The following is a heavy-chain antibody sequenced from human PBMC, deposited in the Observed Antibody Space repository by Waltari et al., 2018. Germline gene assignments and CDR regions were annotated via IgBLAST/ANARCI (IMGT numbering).Heavy chain of an antibody. Sequence: QVQLQESGPGLVKPSQTLSLTCTVSGGSISSGSYYWSWIRQPAGKGLEWIGRIYTSGRTNYNPALKSRVTISVDTSKNQFSLKLSSVTAADTAVYYCAGAVGAYDRTDYWGQGTLVTVSS. V-gene: IGHV4-61*02. D-gene: IGHD1-26*01. CDR2: IYTSGRT. CDR1: GGSISSGSYY. CDR3: AGAVGAYDRTDY. J-gene: IGHJ4*02.